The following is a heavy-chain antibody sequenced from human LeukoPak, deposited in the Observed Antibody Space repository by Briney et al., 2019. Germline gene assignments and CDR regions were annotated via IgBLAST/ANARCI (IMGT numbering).Heavy chain of an antibody. J-gene: IGHJ5*02. CDR1: GYTFTSYD. V-gene: IGHV1-8*01. CDR2: MNPNSGNT. D-gene: IGHD3-3*01. CDR3: ARASFYDFGSGYYRTEFDP. Sequence: ASVKVSCKASGYTFTSYDINWVRQATGQGLEWMGRMNPNSGNTGYAQKFQGRVTMTRNTSISTAYMELSSLRSEDTAVYYCARASFYDFGSGYYRTEFDPWGQGTLVTVSS.